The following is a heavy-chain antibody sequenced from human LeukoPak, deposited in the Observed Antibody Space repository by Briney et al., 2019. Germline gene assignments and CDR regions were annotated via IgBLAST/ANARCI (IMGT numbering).Heavy chain of an antibody. D-gene: IGHD6-13*01. CDR1: GASLSTSS. CDR3: AGQEPGIAAAGY. Sequence: SETLSLTCTVSGASLSTSSWTWIRQPPGKGLEWVGYIYYSGSTNYNPSLKSRVTISVDTSKNQFSLKLSSVTAADTAVYYCAGQEPGIAAAGYWGQGTLVTVSS. J-gene: IGHJ4*02. V-gene: IGHV4-59*01. CDR2: IYYSGST.